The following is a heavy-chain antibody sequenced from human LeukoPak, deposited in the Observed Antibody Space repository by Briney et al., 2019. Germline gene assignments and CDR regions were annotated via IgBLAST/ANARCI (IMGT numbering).Heavy chain of an antibody. V-gene: IGHV1-18*01. CDR2: ISAYNGNT. D-gene: IGHD3-10*01. CDR1: GYTFTSYG. J-gene: IGHJ4*02. Sequence: ASVTVSCKASGYTFTSYGISWVRQAPGQGLEWMGWISAYNGNTNYAQKLQGRVTMTTDTSTSTAYMELRSLRSDDTAVYYCARVGRITMVRGVIAYYFDYWGQGTLVTVSS. CDR3: ARVGRITMVRGVIAYYFDY.